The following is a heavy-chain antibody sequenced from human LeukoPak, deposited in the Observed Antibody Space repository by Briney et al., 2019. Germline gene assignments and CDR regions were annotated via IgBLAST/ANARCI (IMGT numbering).Heavy chain of an antibody. CDR1: GLTFSSYS. J-gene: IGHJ1*01. CDR2: ISSSSSYI. D-gene: IGHD6-13*01. V-gene: IGHV3-21*01. CDR3: GRGGSFISVQH. Sequence: PGGSLTLSCPASGLTFSSYSMNWVRQPPGKGLEWVSSISSSSSYIYYADSVKGRFTLSRDNAKNSLYLQMNSLRAEDTAVYYCGRGGSFISVQHWGHGTQVTVSS.